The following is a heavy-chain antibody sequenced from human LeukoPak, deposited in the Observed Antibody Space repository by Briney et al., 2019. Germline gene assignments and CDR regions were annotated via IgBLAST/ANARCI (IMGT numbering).Heavy chain of an antibody. Sequence: PGGSLRLSSAVSGFPFSSHDMSWVRQAPGKGLEWVSYIGLSSTTIYYADSVKGRFTISRDNAKNSVYLQMNSLRVEDTAIYYCARGYGSGIFYSWGQGALVTVSS. CDR2: IGLSSTTI. V-gene: IGHV3-48*03. J-gene: IGHJ5*01. CDR1: GFPFSSHD. D-gene: IGHD3-10*01. CDR3: ARGYGSGIFYS.